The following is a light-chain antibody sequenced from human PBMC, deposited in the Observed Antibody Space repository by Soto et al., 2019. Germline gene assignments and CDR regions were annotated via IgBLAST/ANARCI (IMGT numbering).Light chain of an antibody. CDR2: DTS. Sequence: TVMTQSRGTVSVSLGERATLSLRASQSVGIRLASYQQKPAQPPRLLVYDTSTRATGIPARFSGSGSATEFTLPISSLQPQDFAAYYCQQYSNWPPITFGHGTRLEIK. CDR3: QQYSNWPPIT. J-gene: IGKJ5*01. CDR1: QSVGIR. V-gene: IGKV3-15*01.